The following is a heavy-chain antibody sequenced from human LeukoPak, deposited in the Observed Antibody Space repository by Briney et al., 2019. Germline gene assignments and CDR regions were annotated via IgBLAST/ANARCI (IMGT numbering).Heavy chain of an antibody. CDR2: TDPSGNT. CDR3: ASGGGEAPSS. Sequence: SETLSLTCAVYGGSFSGYYWSWIRQFPGKGLEWIGETDPSGNTNYSPSLKSRVTISVDTSNNQFSLKLSFVTAADTAIYFCASGGGEAPSSWGQGTLVTVSS. V-gene: IGHV4-34*01. D-gene: IGHD2-21*01. CDR1: GGSFSGYY. J-gene: IGHJ4*02.